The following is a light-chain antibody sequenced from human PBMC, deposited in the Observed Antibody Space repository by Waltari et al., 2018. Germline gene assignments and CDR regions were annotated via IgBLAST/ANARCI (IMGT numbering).Light chain of an antibody. Sequence: EVVLTQSPGTLSLSPGERATLSCRASQSVDSPYSAWYQQKPCQATTLLIYKTSTRATGIPDRFSGSGSGTDFSLNINILEPGDSAVYYCQQFGGSPMYTFGLGTKLEIK. V-gene: IGKV3-20*01. CDR3: QQFGGSPMYT. CDR2: KTS. J-gene: IGKJ2*01. CDR1: QSVDSPY.